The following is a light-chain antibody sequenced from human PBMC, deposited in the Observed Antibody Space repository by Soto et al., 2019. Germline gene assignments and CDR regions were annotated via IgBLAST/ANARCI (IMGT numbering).Light chain of an antibody. CDR3: SSYTSSNFWV. J-gene: IGLJ3*02. CDR2: EVS. Sequence: QSVLAQPASVSGPPRQSITISCTGTSSDVGGYNYDSWCQQHPGKAPKLMIYEVSSRPSGISNRFSDSKSGNTASLTTSGLQAEDEADYYCSSYTSSNFWVFGEGTKVTVL. V-gene: IGLV2-14*01. CDR1: SSDVGGYNY.